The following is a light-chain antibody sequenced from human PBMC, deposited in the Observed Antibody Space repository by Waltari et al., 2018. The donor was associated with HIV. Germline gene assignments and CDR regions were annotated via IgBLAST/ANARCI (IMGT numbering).Light chain of an antibody. CDR1: RLVGSSY. CDR3: QQYGSARRLT. V-gene: IGKV3-20*01. Sequence: VLTQSPGTLSLSLGARATRSWRPSRLVGSSYPGWYRQKPGYAARLLVYGASTSATGIPDRFSGSWYGTDCTLTISSLEPEDCAVYYCQQYGSARRLTFGGGTKVEIK. J-gene: IGKJ4*01. CDR2: GAS.